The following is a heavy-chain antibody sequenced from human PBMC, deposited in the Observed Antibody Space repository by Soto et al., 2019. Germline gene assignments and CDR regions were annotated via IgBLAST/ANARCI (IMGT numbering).Heavy chain of an antibody. J-gene: IGHJ4*02. V-gene: IGHV1-3*01. CDR1: GYTFTSYA. CDR3: ARGWAGVRDGYNLREYYFDY. D-gene: IGHD5-12*01. CDR2: INAGNGNT. Sequence: GASVKVSCKASGYTFTSYAMHWVRQAPGQRLEWMGWINAGNGNTKYSQKFQGRVTITRDTSASTAYMELSSLRSEDTAVYYCARGWAGVRDGYNLREYYFDYWGQGTLVTVS.